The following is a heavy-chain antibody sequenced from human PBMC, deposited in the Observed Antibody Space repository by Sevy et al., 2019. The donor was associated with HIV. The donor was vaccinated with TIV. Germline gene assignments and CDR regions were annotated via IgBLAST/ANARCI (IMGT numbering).Heavy chain of an antibody. CDR1: GFSVNSNY. CDR3: ARGNSGYGYALNY. J-gene: IGHJ4*02. V-gene: IGHV3-66*01. CDR2: INSDETT. Sequence: GGSLRLSCAASGFSVNSNYMTWVRQAPGKALEGVSVINSDETTYHADSVKDRFTISRDNSKNMLYLQMSSLRAEDTAIYYCARGNSGYGYALNYWGQGTLVTVSS. D-gene: IGHD5-18*01.